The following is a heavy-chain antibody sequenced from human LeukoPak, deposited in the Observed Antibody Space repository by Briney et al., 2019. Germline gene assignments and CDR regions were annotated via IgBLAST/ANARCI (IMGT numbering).Heavy chain of an antibody. V-gene: IGHV3-30*03. Sequence: GGSLRLSSAASGFTFTSYGVNWVRQAPGKGLEWVAVISYDGSNKYYADSVKGRFTISRDNSKNTLYLQMNSLRAEDTAVYYCAHLIRGSPEGWDLRGPGKIVTVSS. D-gene: IGHD2-8*01. CDR2: ISYDGSNK. CDR3: AHLIRGSPEGWDL. CDR1: GFTFTSYG. J-gene: IGHJ3*01.